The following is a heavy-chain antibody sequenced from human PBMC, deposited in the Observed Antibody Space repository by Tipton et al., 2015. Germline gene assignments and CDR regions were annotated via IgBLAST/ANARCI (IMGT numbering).Heavy chain of an antibody. CDR2: IYYSGST. Sequence: TLSLTCTVSGGPFNSGGFHWSWVRQHPRKGLEWIGYIYYSGSTNYNPSLRSRVTISLLTSNNQFSLKLTSVTAADTAVYYCARGGGWHSPWGQGTLVTVSS. V-gene: IGHV4-61*08. D-gene: IGHD6-19*01. CDR1: GGPFNSGGFH. CDR3: ARGGGWHSP. J-gene: IGHJ5*02.